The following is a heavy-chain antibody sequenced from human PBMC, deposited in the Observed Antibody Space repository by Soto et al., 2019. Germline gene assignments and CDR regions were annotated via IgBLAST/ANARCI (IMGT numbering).Heavy chain of an antibody. J-gene: IGHJ5*02. CDR1: GGSISSSNW. Sequence: SETLSLTCDVSGGSISSSNWWTWVRQPPGKGLEWIGEIYHSGSTNYNPSLKSRVTISIDKSKNQFSLKLTSVTAADTAVYYCARALGQLIYRRKNWFDPWGQGTLVTVSS. CDR3: ARALGQLIYRRKNWFDP. CDR2: IYHSGST. D-gene: IGHD5-12*01. V-gene: IGHV4-4*02.